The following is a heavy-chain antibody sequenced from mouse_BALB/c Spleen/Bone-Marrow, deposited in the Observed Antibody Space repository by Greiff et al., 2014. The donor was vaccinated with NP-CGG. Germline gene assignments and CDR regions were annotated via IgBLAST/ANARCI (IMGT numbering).Heavy chain of an antibody. V-gene: IGHV1S29*02. CDR1: GYTFTDYN. D-gene: IGHD4-1*01. J-gene: IGHJ2*01. CDR3: ARLGRDY. CDR2: IYPYNGGT. Sequence: SXPELVKPGASVKISCKASGYTFTDYNMHWVKQSHGKSLEWIGYIYPYNGGTGYNQKFKSKATLTVDNSSSTAYMELRSLTSEDSAVYYCARLGRDYWGQGTTLTVSS.